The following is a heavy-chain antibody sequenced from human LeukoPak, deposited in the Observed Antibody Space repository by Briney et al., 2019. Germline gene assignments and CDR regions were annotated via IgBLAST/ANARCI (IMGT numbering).Heavy chain of an antibody. CDR1: GFTFSSYE. J-gene: IGHJ4*02. CDR2: ISSGSTI. Sequence: PGGSLRLSCAASGFTFSSYEMNWVRQAPGKGLEWVSYISSGSTIHYADSVKGRFTISRDNAKNSLYLQMNSLRAEDTAVYYCARLGRGSGWYGGDYWGQGTLVTVSS. D-gene: IGHD6-19*01. CDR3: ARLGRGSGWYGGDY. V-gene: IGHV3-48*03.